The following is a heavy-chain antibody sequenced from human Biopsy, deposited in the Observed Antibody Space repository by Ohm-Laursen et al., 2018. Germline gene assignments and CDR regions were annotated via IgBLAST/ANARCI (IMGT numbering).Heavy chain of an antibody. J-gene: IGHJ2*01. Sequence: SLRLSCAASGFTFKNDNMHWVRQAPGKGLEWVAAIYNDGINEYYADSVKGRFTISRDDSKNTLYLQMNSLRVEDTAVFYCARDLRGHWFFDLWGRGTLVTVSS. CDR1: GFTFKNDN. D-gene: IGHD5/OR15-5a*01. CDR3: ARDLRGHWFFDL. V-gene: IGHV3-33*01. CDR2: IYNDGINE.